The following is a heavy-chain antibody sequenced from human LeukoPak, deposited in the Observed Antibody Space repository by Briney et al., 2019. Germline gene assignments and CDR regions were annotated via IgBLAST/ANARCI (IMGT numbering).Heavy chain of an antibody. Sequence: GGSLRLSCAASGFTFTKYTLNWVRQTPGKGPELVSYISSGGDYIKYADSVKGRFTISRDNAKNSVDLQMNSLRPEDTAVYYCARGQSIAAAGDYYYYGMDVWGQGTTVTVSS. D-gene: IGHD6-13*01. J-gene: IGHJ6*02. CDR3: ARGQSIAAAGDYYYYGMDV. V-gene: IGHV3-21*01. CDR2: ISSGGDYI. CDR1: GFTFTKYT.